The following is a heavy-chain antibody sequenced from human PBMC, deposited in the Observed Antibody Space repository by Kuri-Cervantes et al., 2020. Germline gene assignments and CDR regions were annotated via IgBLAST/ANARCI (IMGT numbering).Heavy chain of an antibody. D-gene: IGHD3-3*01. CDR1: GGTFSSYA. CDR3: ARGPNLFRITIFGVPPPHFDY. J-gene: IGHJ4*02. Sequence: SVKVSCKASGGTFSSYAISWVRQAPGQGLEWMGGIIPIFGTANYAQKFQGRVTITADESTSTAYMELSSLRSEDTAVYYCARGPNLFRITIFGVPPPHFDYWGQGTLVTVSS. V-gene: IGHV1-69*13. CDR2: IIPIFGTA.